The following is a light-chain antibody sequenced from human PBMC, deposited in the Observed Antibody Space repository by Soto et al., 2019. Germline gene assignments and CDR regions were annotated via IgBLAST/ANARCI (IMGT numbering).Light chain of an antibody. V-gene: IGKV3-15*01. Sequence: VLTQSPATLSVSPGDRAHLSCRARDSVSSNVACYQQKPGQTPRVXTYGXSTRATGCPPRLSGSRSGTELTLTISSLQSEDFAAYYCQPYNLVTLTFGGGANVDIK. CDR2: GXS. CDR1: DSVSSN. CDR3: QPYNLVTLT. J-gene: IGKJ3*01.